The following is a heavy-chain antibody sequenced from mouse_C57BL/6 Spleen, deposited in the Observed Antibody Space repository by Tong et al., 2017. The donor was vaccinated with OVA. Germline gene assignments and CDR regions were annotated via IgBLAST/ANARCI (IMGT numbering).Heavy chain of an antibody. CDR2: ISTYYGDA. J-gene: IGHJ3*01. CDR3: ATGGPTMITD. Sequence: VQLQQSGAELVRPGVSVKISCKGSGYTFTDYAMHWVKQSHAKSLEWIGVISTYYGDASYNQKFKGKATMTVDKSSSTAYMELARLTSEDSAIYYWATGGPTMITDWGQGTLVTVSA. D-gene: IGHD2-4*01. CDR1: GYTFTDYA. V-gene: IGHV1S137*01.